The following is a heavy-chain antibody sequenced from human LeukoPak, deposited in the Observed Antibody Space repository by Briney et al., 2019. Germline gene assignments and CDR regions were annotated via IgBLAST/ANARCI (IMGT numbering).Heavy chain of an antibody. CDR1: GGSISSGGYY. Sequence: PSETLSLTCTVSGGSISSGGYYWSWIRQHPGKGLEWIGYIYYSGSTYYNPSLKSRVTISVDTSKNQFSLKLSSVTAADTAVYYCARGAMDIVATTSLDHWGQGTLVTVSS. CDR3: ARGAMDIVATTSLDH. V-gene: IGHV4-31*03. CDR2: IYYSGST. J-gene: IGHJ4*02. D-gene: IGHD5-12*01.